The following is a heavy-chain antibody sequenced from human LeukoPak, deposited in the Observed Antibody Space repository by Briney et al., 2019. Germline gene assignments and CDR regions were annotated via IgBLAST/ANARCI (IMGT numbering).Heavy chain of an antibody. D-gene: IGHD2-2*01. CDR1: GGSISSYY. Sequence: SETLSLTCTVSGGSISSYYWSWIRQPPGKGLEWIGYIYYSGSTNYSPSLKSRVTISVDTSKNQFSLKLSSVTAADTAVYYCARRHCSSTSCPNWFDPWGQGTLVTVSS. V-gene: IGHV4-59*01. J-gene: IGHJ5*02. CDR3: ARRHCSSTSCPNWFDP. CDR2: IYYSGST.